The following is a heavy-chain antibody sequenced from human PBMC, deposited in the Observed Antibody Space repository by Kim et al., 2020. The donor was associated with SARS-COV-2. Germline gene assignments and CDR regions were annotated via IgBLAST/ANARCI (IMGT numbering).Heavy chain of an antibody. V-gene: IGHV3-66*01. CDR3: ARDNV. Sequence: RGVRKYYADSVKARSTISRDNSKNTLYLQMNGLRAEDTAVYYCARDNVWGQGTTVTVSS. CDR2: RGVRK. J-gene: IGHJ6*02.